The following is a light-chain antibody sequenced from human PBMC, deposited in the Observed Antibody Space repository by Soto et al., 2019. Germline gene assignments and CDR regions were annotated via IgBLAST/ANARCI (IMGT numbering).Light chain of an antibody. J-gene: IGKJ3*01. CDR3: QQYNKWPLFT. CDR2: GAS. V-gene: IGKV3-15*01. Sequence: EVVMTQSPATLSLSQGERATLSCRASQGVSSNLAWYQLRPGQAPRLLIYGASTRATGIPARFSGSGSGTEFTLTISSLQSEYFALYYCQQYNKWPLFTFGPGTSVDIK. CDR1: QGVSSN.